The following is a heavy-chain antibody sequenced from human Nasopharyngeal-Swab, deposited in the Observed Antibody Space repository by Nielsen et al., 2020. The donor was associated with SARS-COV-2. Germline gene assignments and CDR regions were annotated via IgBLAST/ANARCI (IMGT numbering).Heavy chain of an antibody. CDR2: IYYSGST. CDR3: ARANSGSYFDY. V-gene: IGHV4-31*02. Sequence: WIRQPPGKGLEWIGYIYYSGSTYYNPSLKSRVTISVDTSKNQFSLKLSSVTAADTAVYYCARANSGSYFDYWSQGTLVTVSS. D-gene: IGHD1-26*01. J-gene: IGHJ4*02.